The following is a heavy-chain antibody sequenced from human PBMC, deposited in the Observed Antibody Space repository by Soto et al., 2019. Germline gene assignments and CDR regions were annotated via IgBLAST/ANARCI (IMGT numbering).Heavy chain of an antibody. J-gene: IGHJ4*02. V-gene: IGHV4-4*02. D-gene: IGHD1-26*01. CDR2: IYHAGST. CDR1: GGSITNSNW. CDR3: ARGPPIVGNTRPLES. Sequence: SETLSLTCTVSGGSITNSNWWSWVRLPPAKGLEWIGDIYHAGSTKYNPSLERRVTMSVDTSNNQFGLTLTSVTAADTAVYFCARGPPIVGNTRPLESWGQGTLVT.